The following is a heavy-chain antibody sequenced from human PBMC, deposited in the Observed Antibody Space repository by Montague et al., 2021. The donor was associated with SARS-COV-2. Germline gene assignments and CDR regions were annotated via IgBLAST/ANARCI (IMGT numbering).Heavy chain of an antibody. Sequence: SETLSLTCTVSGGSISSSSYYWAWIRQPPGKGLEWIGSIYYRGSTYYNPSLKSRVIISVDTSKNQFSLKLSSVTAADTAVYYCARGKTVTTFYYYYYGMDVWGQGTTVTVSS. J-gene: IGHJ6*02. V-gene: IGHV4-39*07. D-gene: IGHD4-17*01. CDR2: IYYRGST. CDR3: ARGKTVTTFYYYYYGMDV. CDR1: GGSISSSSYY.